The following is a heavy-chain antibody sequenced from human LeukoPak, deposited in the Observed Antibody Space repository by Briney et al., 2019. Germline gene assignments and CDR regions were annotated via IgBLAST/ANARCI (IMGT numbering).Heavy chain of an antibody. CDR1: GDSVSSDNAA. V-gene: IGHV6-1*01. Sequence: SQTLSLTCAISGDSVSSDNAAWNWIRQPPSRGLEWLGRTYYRSKYYNDYAVSVKSRITINPDTPRNQISLQLNSVTPEDTAVYYCARDERRACSGTTCYFNWFDTWGQGTLVTVSS. CDR3: ARDERRACSGTTCYFNWFDT. D-gene: IGHD2-2*01. J-gene: IGHJ5*02. CDR2: TYYRSKYYN.